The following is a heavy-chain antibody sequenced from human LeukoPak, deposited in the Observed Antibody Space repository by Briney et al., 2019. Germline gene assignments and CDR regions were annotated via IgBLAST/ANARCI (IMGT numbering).Heavy chain of an antibody. D-gene: IGHD3-3*01. J-gene: IGHJ4*02. CDR1: AYNFPVYD. V-gene: IGHV1-2*02. CDR2: INPNNGDT. CDR3: ARGIPSFSLFGMVIY. Sequence: ASVTVSFTSSAYNFPVYDIHWVRQAPGQGFEWMGWINPNNGDTNYAQKFQGRVTMTRDTSVSTAFMELSTLKSDDAAVYYCARGIPSFSLFGMVIYWGQGTLLTVSS.